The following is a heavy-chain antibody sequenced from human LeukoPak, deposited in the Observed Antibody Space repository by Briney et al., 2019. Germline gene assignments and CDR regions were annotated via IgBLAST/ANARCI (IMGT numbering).Heavy chain of an antibody. CDR3: AKSSGPGGYYYYGMDV. J-gene: IGHJ6*02. Sequence: GSLRLSCAASEFTFNTYAVSWVRLAPGKGLEWVSAISGDGGITYYADSVRGRFTISRDNSKSTLYLQMNSLRAEDTAVYYCAKSSGPGGYYYYGMDVWGQGTTVTVSS. D-gene: IGHD3-22*01. CDR1: EFTFNTYA. V-gene: IGHV3-23*01. CDR2: ISGDGGIT.